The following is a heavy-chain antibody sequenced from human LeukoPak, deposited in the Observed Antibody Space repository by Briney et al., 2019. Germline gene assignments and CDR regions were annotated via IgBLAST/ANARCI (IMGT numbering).Heavy chain of an antibody. D-gene: IGHD5-12*01. CDR1: GYTFTSYA. Sequence: GASVKVSCKASGYTFTSYAMNWVRQAPGQGLEWMGWINPNSGGTNYAQKLQGRVTMTRDTSISTAYMELSRLRSDDTAVYYCARTIVATIANDYWGQGTLVTVSS. J-gene: IGHJ4*02. CDR2: INPNSGGT. V-gene: IGHV1-2*02. CDR3: ARTIVATIANDY.